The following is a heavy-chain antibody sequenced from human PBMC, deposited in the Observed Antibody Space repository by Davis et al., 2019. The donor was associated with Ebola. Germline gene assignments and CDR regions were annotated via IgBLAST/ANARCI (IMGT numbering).Heavy chain of an antibody. V-gene: IGHV1-2*02. CDR3: ARGVYREKGRFDP. CDR1: GYTFTGYY. J-gene: IGHJ5*02. Sequence: ASVKVSCKASGYTFTGYYMHWVRQAPGQGLEWMGWINPNSGGTNYAQKFQGRVTMTRDTSISTAYMELSRLRSDDTAVYYCARGVYREKGRFDPWGQGTLVTVSS. D-gene: IGHD6-6*01. CDR2: INPNSGGT.